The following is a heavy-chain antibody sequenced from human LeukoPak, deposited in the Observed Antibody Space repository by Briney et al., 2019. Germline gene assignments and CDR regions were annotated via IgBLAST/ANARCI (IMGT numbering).Heavy chain of an antibody. J-gene: IGHJ4*02. V-gene: IGHV3-21*01. CDR1: GLTFSSYN. D-gene: IGHD3-22*01. CDR2: ISSSSSYI. Sequence: GVSLRLSCAASGLTFSSYNMNWVRQAPGKGLEWVSSISSSSSYIYYADSVKGRFTISRHNAKNSLFLQMNSLRAEDSAVYYCARDGSGYSDPVDYWGRGTLVTVSS. CDR3: ARDGSGYSDPVDY.